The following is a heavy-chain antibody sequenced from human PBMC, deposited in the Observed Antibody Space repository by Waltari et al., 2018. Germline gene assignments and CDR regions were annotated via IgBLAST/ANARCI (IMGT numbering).Heavy chain of an antibody. CDR2: VSYDGRKE. CDR1: EFTFSNYG. J-gene: IGHJ6*02. V-gene: IGHV3-30*18. CDR3: AKSHLLYFDWWGGMDV. D-gene: IGHD3-9*01. Sequence: QARPVESGGGVVQPGKTLRLSCVGSEFTFSNYGMHWVRQAPGKGLEWVAVVSYDGRKEYYADSLKGRFTISRDNSKSTLYLEMNGLTVEDTATYYCAKSHLLYFDWWGGMDVWGQGTTVTVSS.